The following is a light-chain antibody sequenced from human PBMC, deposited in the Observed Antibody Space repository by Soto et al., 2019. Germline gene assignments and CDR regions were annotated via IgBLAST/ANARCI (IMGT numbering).Light chain of an antibody. Sequence: EIVLMQSPGTLSLSPGERATLSCRASQIVTTFLAWYQQKPGQAPRLLIYGASTRATGIAARFSGTGSGTQFTLTISSLQSGDFAVYYCQHYNGWPPYTFGQGTKLDIK. CDR2: GAS. V-gene: IGKV3D-15*01. J-gene: IGKJ2*01. CDR1: QIVTTF. CDR3: QHYNGWPPYT.